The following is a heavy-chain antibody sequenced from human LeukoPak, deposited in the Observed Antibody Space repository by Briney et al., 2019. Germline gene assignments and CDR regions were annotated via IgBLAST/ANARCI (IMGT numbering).Heavy chain of an antibody. J-gene: IGHJ4*02. CDR3: GIRDTSDYYVF. Sequence: TGGSLRLSCAASRFTFDDYAMHWVRQAPGKGLEWVSATGSNGVTYYADSVKGRFTISRDNSKNALYLQMNGLRADDTAVYYCGIRDTSDYYVFWGQGTLVTVSS. V-gene: IGHV3-23*01. CDR2: TGSNGVT. CDR1: RFTFDDYA. D-gene: IGHD3-22*01.